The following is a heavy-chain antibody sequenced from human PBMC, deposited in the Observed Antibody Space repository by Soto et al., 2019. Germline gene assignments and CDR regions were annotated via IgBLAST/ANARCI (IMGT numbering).Heavy chain of an antibody. Sequence: SETLSLTCSVSGGSIRRSDSCWSWVRQFPGKGLEWIAYITDSGRTDYNPSLKSRATISIDTSKNQFFLNLSSMTAADTAVYYCAKDYYYDSSGYQSLGYYFDYWGQGTLVTVSS. V-gene: IGHV4-31*03. CDR2: ITDSGRT. CDR3: AKDYYYDSSGYQSLGYYFDY. J-gene: IGHJ4*02. D-gene: IGHD3-22*01. CDR1: GGSIRRSDSC.